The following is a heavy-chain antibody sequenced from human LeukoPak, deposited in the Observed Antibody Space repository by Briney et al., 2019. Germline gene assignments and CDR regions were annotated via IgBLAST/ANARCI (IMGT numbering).Heavy chain of an antibody. J-gene: IGHJ6*03. D-gene: IGHD3-10*01. V-gene: IGHV3-21*01. CDR3: ARDSYYYGSGSYGYYYMDV. CDR1: GFTLSSYA. Sequence: GGSLRLSCAASGFTLSSYAMSWVRQAPGKGLEWVSSISSSSSYIYYADSVKGRFTISRDNAKNSLYLQMNSLRAEDTAVYYCARDSYYYGSGSYGYYYMDVWGKGTTVTVSS. CDR2: ISSSSSYI.